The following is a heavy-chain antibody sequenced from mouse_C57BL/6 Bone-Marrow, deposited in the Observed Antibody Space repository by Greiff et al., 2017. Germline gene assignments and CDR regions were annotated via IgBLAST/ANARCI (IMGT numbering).Heavy chain of an antibody. CDR2: ISDGGSYT. V-gene: IGHV5-4*03. CDR3: ARAYGYYGYFDV. J-gene: IGHJ1*03. Sequence: EVKLVESGGGLVKPGGSLKLSCAASGFPFSSYALSWVRQTPEKRLEWVATISDGGSYTYYPDKVKGRFTISRDNAKNNLYLQMSHLKSEDTAMYYCARAYGYYGYFDVWGTGTTVTVSA. D-gene: IGHD2-2*01. CDR1: GFPFSSYA.